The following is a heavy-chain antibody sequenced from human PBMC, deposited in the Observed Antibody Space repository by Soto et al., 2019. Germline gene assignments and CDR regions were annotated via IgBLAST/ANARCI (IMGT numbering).Heavy chain of an antibody. D-gene: IGHD3-22*01. CDR2: INYSGST. CDR3: ARVIDRYYFDY. CDR1: GGSFSGYY. V-gene: IGHV4-34*01. J-gene: IGHJ4*02. Sequence: ETLSLTCAVYGGSFSGYYWSWIRQSPGKGLEWIGEINYSGSTNYNPSLKSRVTVLVDTSKNQFSLKLSSVTAADTAVYYCARVIDRYYFDYWGQGTLVTVSS.